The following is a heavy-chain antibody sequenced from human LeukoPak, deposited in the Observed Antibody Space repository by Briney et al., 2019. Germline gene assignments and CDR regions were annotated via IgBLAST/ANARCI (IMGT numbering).Heavy chain of an antibody. Sequence: SVKVSCKASGGTFSSYAISWVRQAPGQGLEWMGGIIPIFGTANYAQKFQGRVTITADESTSTAYMELSSLRSEDTAVYYCARDGPYYDILPGYSSGAFDIWGQGTMVTVSS. CDR1: GGTFSSYA. CDR2: IIPIFGTA. D-gene: IGHD3-9*01. CDR3: ARDGPYYDILPGYSSGAFDI. J-gene: IGHJ3*02. V-gene: IGHV1-69*13.